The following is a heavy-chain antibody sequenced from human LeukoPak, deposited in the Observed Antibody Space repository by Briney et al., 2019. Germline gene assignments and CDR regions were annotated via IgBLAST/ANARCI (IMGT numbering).Heavy chain of an antibody. CDR1: GGSISSSSW. D-gene: IGHD6-19*01. CDR2: IYHSGST. Sequence: SETLSLTCAVSGGSISSSSWWSWVRQPPGKGLEWIGEIYHSGSTNYNPSLKSRVTISVDKSKNQFSLKLSSVTAADTAVYYCARVGGIAVNWFDPWGQGTLVTVSS. CDR3: ARVGGIAVNWFDP. V-gene: IGHV4-4*02. J-gene: IGHJ5*02.